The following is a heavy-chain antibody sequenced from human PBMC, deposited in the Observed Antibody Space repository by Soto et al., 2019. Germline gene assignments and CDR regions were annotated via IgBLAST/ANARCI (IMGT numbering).Heavy chain of an antibody. Sequence: QMQLVESGGDLVKPGGSLRLSCATSGFTFSDHYMSWLRQAPGKGLEWVSYIGNSGRNIDYADTMKGRFTISRDNAKFSLYLPMNSLGAEDTAVYYCARGGGFAPLDYWGQGTRVTVSS. CDR3: ARGGGFAPLDY. D-gene: IGHD5-12*01. CDR1: GFTFSDHY. J-gene: IGHJ4*02. CDR2: IGNSGRNI. V-gene: IGHV3-11*01.